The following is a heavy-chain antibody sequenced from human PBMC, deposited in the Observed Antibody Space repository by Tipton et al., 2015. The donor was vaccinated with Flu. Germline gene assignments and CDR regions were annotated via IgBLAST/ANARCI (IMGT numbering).Heavy chain of an antibody. CDR3: ARMEWTVTTPRYFDL. CDR1: GDSIGSRYY. Sequence: TLSLTCSVSGDSIGSRYYWSWIRQHPGKGLEWIGHIYYIGSTYYNPSLKSRVTISVDASKNQFSLKLSSLTAADTAVYYCARMEWTVTTPRYFDLWGRGTLVTVSS. D-gene: IGHD4-17*01. CDR2: IYYIGST. V-gene: IGHV4-31*03. J-gene: IGHJ2*01.